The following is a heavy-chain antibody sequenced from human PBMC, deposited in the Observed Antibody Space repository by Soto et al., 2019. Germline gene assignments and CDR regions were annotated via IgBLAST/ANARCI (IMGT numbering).Heavy chain of an antibody. J-gene: IGHJ4*02. CDR2: ISSSGSTI. CDR1: GFSFNTYE. D-gene: IGHD3-16*01. V-gene: IGHV3-48*03. Sequence: EVQLVESGGGLVQPGGSLRLSCAASGFSFNTYEMNWVRQAPGKGLEWVSYISSSGSTIYYADSVKGRFTVSRDNGKNSLYPQKDRLRTEDTAVYYCAECGGSEYRGQGTQVTVSS. CDR3: AECGGSEY.